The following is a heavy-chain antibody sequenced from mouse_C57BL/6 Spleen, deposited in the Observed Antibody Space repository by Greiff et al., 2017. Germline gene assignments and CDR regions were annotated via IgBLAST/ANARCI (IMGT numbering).Heavy chain of an antibody. D-gene: IGHD1-1*01. J-gene: IGHJ1*03. V-gene: IGHV1-52*01. CDR1: GYTFTSYW. Sequence: QVHVKQPGAELVRPGSSVKLSCKASGYTFTSYWMHWVKQRPIQGLEWIGNIDPSDSETHYNQKFKDKATLTVDKSSSTAYMQLSSLTSEDSAVYYCARNYGSRGDWYFDVWGTGTTVTVSS. CDR2: IDPSDSET. CDR3: ARNYGSRGDWYFDV.